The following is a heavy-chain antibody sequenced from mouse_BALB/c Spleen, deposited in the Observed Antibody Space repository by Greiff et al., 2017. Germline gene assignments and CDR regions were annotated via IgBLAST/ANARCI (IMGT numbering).Heavy chain of an antibody. V-gene: IGHV5-6*02. Sequence: EVKLVESGGDLVKPGGSLKLSCAASGFTFSSYGMSWVRQTPDKRLEWVATISSGGSYTYYPDSVKGRFTISRDNAKNTLYLQMSSLKSEDTAMYYCARLTTDYFDYWGQGTTLTVSS. CDR2: ISSGGSYT. D-gene: IGHD1-1*01. CDR1: GFTFSSYG. CDR3: ARLTTDYFDY. J-gene: IGHJ2*01.